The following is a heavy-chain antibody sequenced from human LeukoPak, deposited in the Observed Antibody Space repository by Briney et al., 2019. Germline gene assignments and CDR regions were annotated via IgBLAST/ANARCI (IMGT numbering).Heavy chain of an antibody. CDR2: IKQDGSEK. D-gene: IGHD4-17*01. CDR3: AREGYGPLDF. CDR1: GLTLSSYW. Sequence: GGSLRLSCAASGLTLSSYWMSWVRQAPGKGLEGVANIKQDGSEKYYADSVEGRFTISRDNAKNSLYLQMNSLRAEDTAVYYCAREGYGPLDFWGQGTLVTVSS. J-gene: IGHJ4*02. V-gene: IGHV3-7*01.